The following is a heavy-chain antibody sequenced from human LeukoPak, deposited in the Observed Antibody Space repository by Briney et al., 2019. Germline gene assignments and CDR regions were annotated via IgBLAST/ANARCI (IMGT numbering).Heavy chain of an antibody. D-gene: IGHD3-22*01. CDR1: GFTFSSYA. CDR2: ISYDGSNK. Sequence: GGSLRLSCAASGFTFSSYAMHWVRQAPGKGLEWVAVISYDGSNKYYADSVKGRFTISRDSSKNTLFLQMNSLRAEDTAVYYCARGREGSDSRGYPYYYYDMDVWGQGTTVTVSS. CDR3: ARGREGSDSRGYPYYYYDMDV. V-gene: IGHV3-30-3*01. J-gene: IGHJ6*02.